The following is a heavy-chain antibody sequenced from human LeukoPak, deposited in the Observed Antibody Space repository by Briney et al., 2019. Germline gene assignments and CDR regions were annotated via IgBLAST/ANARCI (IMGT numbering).Heavy chain of an antibody. CDR1: GGSISNYY. Sequence: SETLSLTCTVSGGSISNYYWSWLRQPAGKGLEWIGRIYTSGNTNYNPSLKSRVTMSVDTSKNQFSLKLTSVTAADTAVYFCARGGSYSNYFDYWGQGTLVTVSS. D-gene: IGHD1-26*01. CDR2: IYTSGNT. J-gene: IGHJ4*02. CDR3: ARGGSYSNYFDY. V-gene: IGHV4-4*07.